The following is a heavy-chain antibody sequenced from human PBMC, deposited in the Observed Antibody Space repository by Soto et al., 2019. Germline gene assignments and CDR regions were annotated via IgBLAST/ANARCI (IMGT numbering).Heavy chain of an antibody. D-gene: IGHD3-3*02. V-gene: IGHV1-69*01. CDR1: GGTFSTYS. CDR3: ERSLNHSWTMNYPPSYYYYGLDV. CDR2: IIPTFCPA. J-gene: IGHJ6*02. Sequence: SVKVSCKSTGGTFSTYSISWVRQAPGQGLEWMGGIIPTFCPADYAQNFQGRVTITADESTSTAYMELSSLRSEDTAVYVCERSLNHSWTMNYPPSYYYYGLDVWGQGTAVTVSS.